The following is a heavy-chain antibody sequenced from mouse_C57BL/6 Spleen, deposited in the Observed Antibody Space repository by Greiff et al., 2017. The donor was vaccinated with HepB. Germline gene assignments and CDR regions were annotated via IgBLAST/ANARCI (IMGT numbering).Heavy chain of an antibody. J-gene: IGHJ4*01. V-gene: IGHV14-4*01. CDR3: TPCAKDY. CDR1: GFNIKDDY. Sequence: VQLQQSGAELVRPGASVKLSCTASGFNIKDDYMHWVKQRPEQGLEWIGWIDPENGDTEYAAKFQGKATITADTSSNTAYLQLSSLTSEDTAVYYCTPCAKDYWSQGTSGTVSS. CDR2: IDPENGDT.